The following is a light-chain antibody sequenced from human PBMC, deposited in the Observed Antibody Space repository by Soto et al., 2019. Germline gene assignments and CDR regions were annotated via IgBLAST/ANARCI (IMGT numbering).Light chain of an antibody. V-gene: IGKV1-5*03. Sequence: DIQMTQSPSTLSASVGDRVTITCRASESISDYLAWYQQKPGKAPKLLIYKASSLESGVPSRFSGSGSGTEFTLTISSLHPDDFATYYCKQYGSHRTFGQGTKVDIK. CDR1: ESISDY. CDR3: KQYGSHRT. CDR2: KAS. J-gene: IGKJ1*01.